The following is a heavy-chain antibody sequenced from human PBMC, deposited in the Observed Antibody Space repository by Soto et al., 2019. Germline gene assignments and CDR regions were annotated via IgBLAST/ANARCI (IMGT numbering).Heavy chain of an antibody. J-gene: IGHJ4*02. Sequence: QVQLQESGPGLVKPSQTLSLTCAVSGGPISSAGYYWSWIRQYPGMGLEWIGCIYSGGATYYHPSLKSRVTVSMDTSNNQFSLKLSSVTAADTAVFYCARHYYETSDKYYFDYWGQGTLVTVSS. CDR1: GGPISSAGYY. CDR2: IYSGGAT. CDR3: ARHYYETSDKYYFDY. V-gene: IGHV4-31*11. D-gene: IGHD3-22*01.